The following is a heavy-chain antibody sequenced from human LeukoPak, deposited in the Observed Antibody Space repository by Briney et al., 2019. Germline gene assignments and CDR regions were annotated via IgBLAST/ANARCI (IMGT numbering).Heavy chain of an antibody. J-gene: IGHJ3*02. CDR2: ISGSGGST. D-gene: IGHD6-19*01. Sequence: PGGSLRLSCAASGFTFSSYAMSWVRQAPGKGLEWVSAISGSGGSTYYADSVSGRFTISRDNSMNTVFLQMNSLRAEDTAVYYCAKEKQWLDSDAFDIWGQGTMVTVSS. V-gene: IGHV3-23*01. CDR1: GFTFSSYA. CDR3: AKEKQWLDSDAFDI.